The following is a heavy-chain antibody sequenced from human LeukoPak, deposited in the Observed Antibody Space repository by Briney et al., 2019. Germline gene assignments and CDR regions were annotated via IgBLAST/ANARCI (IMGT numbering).Heavy chain of an antibody. CDR2: FDPENGEA. V-gene: IGHV1-24*01. CDR3: AKTPPYYYYMDV. J-gene: IGHJ6*03. Sequence: ASVKVACKVSGITLSELSMHWVRQAPGKGPEWMGHFDPENGEAIYAQNFQGSVTLTADITVHTAYMELSSLRSEDTAVYYCAKTPPYYYYMDVWGKGTTVTVSS. CDR1: GITLSELS.